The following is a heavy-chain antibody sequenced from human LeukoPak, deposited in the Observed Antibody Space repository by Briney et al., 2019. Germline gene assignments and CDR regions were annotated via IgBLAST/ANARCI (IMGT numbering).Heavy chain of an antibody. CDR2: IYYSGST. J-gene: IGHJ4*02. D-gene: IGHD3-10*01. CDR3: ARDLSGSGDY. Sequence: PSETLSLTCTVSGGSISSSSYYWGWIRQPPGKGLEWIGSIYYSGSTYYNPSLKSRVTISVDTSKNQFSLKLSSVTAADTAVYYCARDLSGSGDYWGQGTLVTVSS. CDR1: GGSISSSSYY. V-gene: IGHV4-39*07.